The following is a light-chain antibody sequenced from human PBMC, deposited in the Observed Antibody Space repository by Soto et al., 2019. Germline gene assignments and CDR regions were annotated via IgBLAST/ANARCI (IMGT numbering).Light chain of an antibody. CDR3: LQYCRIPCT. CDR2: WAS. Sequence: DIVMTQSPDSLAVSLGERVTINCKSSQSVLYISINKNYLAWYQQKPGQPPNLLTYWASTRDSGVPDRFSGTGSGKDFTLTLSSLRVEHVAVYYFLQYCRIPCTFGQGTKVEIK. V-gene: IGKV4-1*01. J-gene: IGKJ1*01. CDR1: QSVLYISINKNY.